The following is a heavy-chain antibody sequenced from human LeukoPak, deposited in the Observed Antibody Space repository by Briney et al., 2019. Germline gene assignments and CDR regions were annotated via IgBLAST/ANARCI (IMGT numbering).Heavy chain of an antibody. J-gene: IGHJ4*02. CDR1: GFTFSSYG. CDR2: ISYDGSNK. Sequence: GRSLRLSCAASGFTFSSYGMHWVRQAPGKGLEWVAVISYDGSNKYYADSVKGRFTISRDNAKNTVYLQINNLRPEDTAVYYCARDRYYVPDNWGQGTLVTVSS. V-gene: IGHV3-30*03. CDR3: ARDRYYVPDN. D-gene: IGHD3-10*02.